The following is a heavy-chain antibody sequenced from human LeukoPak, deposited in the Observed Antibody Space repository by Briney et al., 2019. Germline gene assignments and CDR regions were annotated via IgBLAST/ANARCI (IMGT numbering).Heavy chain of an antibody. CDR1: GGSISSSSYY. D-gene: IGHD2-21*02. J-gene: IGHJ5*02. Sequence: SETLSLTCTVSGGSISSSSYYWGWIRQPPGKGLEWIGYIYYSGSTYYNPSLKSRVTISVDTSKNQFSLKLSSVTAADTAVYYCARDRPAYGGGDCPSNWFDPWGQGTLVTVSS. CDR2: IYYSGST. CDR3: ARDRPAYGGGDCPSNWFDP. V-gene: IGHV4-30-4*08.